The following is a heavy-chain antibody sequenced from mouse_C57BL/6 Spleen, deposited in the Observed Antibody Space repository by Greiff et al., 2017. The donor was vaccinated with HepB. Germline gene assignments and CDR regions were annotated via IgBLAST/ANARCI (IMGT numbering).Heavy chain of an antibody. CDR1: GYAFSSSW. V-gene: IGHV1-82*01. CDR3: ARWEIYYDYDGDYVDY. CDR2: IYPGDGDT. Sequence: VQLQQSGPELVKPGASVKISCKASGYAFSSSWMNWVKQRPGKGLEWIGRIYPGDGDTNYNGKFKGKATLTADKSSSTAYMQLSSLTSEDSAVYFCARWEIYYDYDGDYVDYWGQGTTLTVSS. J-gene: IGHJ2*01. D-gene: IGHD2-4*01.